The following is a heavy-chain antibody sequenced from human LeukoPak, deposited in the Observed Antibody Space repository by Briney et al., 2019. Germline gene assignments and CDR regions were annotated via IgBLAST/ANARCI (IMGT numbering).Heavy chain of an antibody. CDR2: SSGSNYI. D-gene: IGHD6-6*01. Sequence: GGSLRLSCAASGFTFSSYNMNWVRQAPGKGLEGVSSSSGSNYIYYADSVKGRFTISRDNAKNSLFLQMNSLRAEDTAVYYCAREVISSSAFDYYYYYAMDVWGQGTTVTVSS. V-gene: IGHV3-21*01. CDR3: AREVISSSAFDYYYYYAMDV. CDR1: GFTFSSYN. J-gene: IGHJ6*02.